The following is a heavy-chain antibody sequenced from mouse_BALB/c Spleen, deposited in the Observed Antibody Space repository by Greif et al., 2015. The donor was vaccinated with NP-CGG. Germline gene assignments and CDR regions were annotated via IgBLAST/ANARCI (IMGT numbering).Heavy chain of an antibody. Sequence: EVNLVESGGDLVKPGGSLKLSCAASGFTFSNYGMTWVRQTPDKRLEWVATISSGGSYTYYPDSVKGRFTISRDNAKNTLYLQMSSLKSEDTAMYYCARHRGHGYDVFDYWGQGTTLTVSS. CDR2: ISSGGSYT. D-gene: IGHD2-2*01. CDR3: ARHRGHGYDVFDY. V-gene: IGHV5-6*01. J-gene: IGHJ2*01. CDR1: GFTFSNYG.